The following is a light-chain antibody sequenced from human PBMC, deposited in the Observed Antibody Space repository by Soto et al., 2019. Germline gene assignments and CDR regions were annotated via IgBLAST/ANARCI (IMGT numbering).Light chain of an antibody. Sequence: EIVMTQSPATLSVSPGERATLSCRASQSVGSNLAWYQQKPGQAPRLLIYGASTRATGIPARFSGSGSGTEFTLTISSLQSEDFAVYYCQHYKNWWTFGQGTKVEIK. CDR2: GAS. CDR3: QHYKNWWT. J-gene: IGKJ1*01. V-gene: IGKV3-15*01. CDR1: QSVGSN.